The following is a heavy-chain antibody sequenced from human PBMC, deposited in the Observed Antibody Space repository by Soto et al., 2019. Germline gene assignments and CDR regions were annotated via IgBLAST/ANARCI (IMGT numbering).Heavy chain of an antibody. J-gene: IGHJ6*02. V-gene: IGHV3-30-3*01. CDR1: GFTFSSYA. CDR3: AREFTGTTSYYYYGMDV. D-gene: IGHD1-1*01. CDR2: ISYDGSNK. Sequence: GGSLRLSCAASGFTFSSYAMHWVRQAPGKGLEWVAVISYDGSNKYYADSVKGRFTISRDNSKNTLYLQMNSLRAEDTAVYYCAREFTGTTSYYYYGMDVWGQGTTVTVSS.